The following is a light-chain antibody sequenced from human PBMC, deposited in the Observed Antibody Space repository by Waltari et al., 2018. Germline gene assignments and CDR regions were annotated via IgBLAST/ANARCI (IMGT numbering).Light chain of an antibody. CDR1: RSHGDAYKI. V-gene: IGLV2-14*03. CDR3: TTYPDTNTPVV. Sequence: QSALTQPAPVSGSPGQPVTIPCPGLRSHGDAYKIVSWFRQPPGKVPKLILFDVCNRPSDISNRFSGYKSGNTAFLTISRLQADDEADYYCTTYPDTNTPVVFGGGTKVTV. J-gene: IGLJ2*01. CDR2: DVC.